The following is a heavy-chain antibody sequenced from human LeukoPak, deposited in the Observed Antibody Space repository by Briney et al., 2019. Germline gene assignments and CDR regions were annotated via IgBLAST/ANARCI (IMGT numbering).Heavy chain of an antibody. V-gene: IGHV3-33*08. CDR3: ARQYCSGGDCYFFD. D-gene: IGHD2-15*01. CDR2: IWYDGNNK. CDR1: GFTFSNYG. Sequence: GGSLRLSCAASGFTFSNYGMHWVRQAPGKGLEWVALIWYDGNNKYYADSVKGRFTISRDNSKNTLYLQMNSLRAEDTALYYCARQYCSGGDCYFFDWGQGTLVTVSS. J-gene: IGHJ4*02.